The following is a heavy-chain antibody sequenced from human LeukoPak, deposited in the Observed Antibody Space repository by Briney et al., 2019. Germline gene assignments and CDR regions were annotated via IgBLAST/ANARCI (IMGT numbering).Heavy chain of an antibody. J-gene: IGHJ4*02. CDR3: ARAPLGYSADY. Sequence: SETLSLTCTVSGGSISSYYWSWIRQPPGKGLEWIGSIYYSGSTYYNPSLKSRVTISVDTSKNQFSLKLSSVTAADTAVYYCARAPLGYSADYWGQGTLVTVSS. V-gene: IGHV4-39*07. CDR1: GGSISSYY. D-gene: IGHD6-13*01. CDR2: IYYSGST.